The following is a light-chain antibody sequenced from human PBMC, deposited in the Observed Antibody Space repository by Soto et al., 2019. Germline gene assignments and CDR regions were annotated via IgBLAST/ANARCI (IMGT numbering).Light chain of an antibody. CDR2: AAS. V-gene: IGKV1-27*01. J-gene: IGKJ1*01. CDR1: QDIRNF. Sequence: DIQMTQSPSSLSASVGDRVTITCRASQDIRNFLAWYQQKPGKVPKVLIYAASTLQSGVPSRFSGSGSGTDFTLTISSLQPEDVATYYCQRYNSAPRTFGQGTRVGVK. CDR3: QRYNSAPRT.